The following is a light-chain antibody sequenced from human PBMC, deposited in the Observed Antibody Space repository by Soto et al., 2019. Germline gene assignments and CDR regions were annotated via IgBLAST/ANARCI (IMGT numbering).Light chain of an antibody. V-gene: IGKV1-9*01. CDR3: QQLNNYPRT. Sequence: DFRLTRSPSFLSASVGDRVTITCRAIQGISSYLAWYQQKPGKAPKLLISTASTLQSGVPSRFSGSGSGTEFTLTISSLQPEDFATYYCQQLNNYPRTFGQGTKVDIK. CDR2: TAS. J-gene: IGKJ1*01. CDR1: QGISSY.